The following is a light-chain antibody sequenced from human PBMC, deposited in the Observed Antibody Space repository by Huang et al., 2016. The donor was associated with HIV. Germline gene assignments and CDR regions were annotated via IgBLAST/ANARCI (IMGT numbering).Light chain of an antibody. CDR3: HHCNSYSGA. Sequence: DIQMTQSASTLSASVGDRVTITCRASQTISNWLAWYQQKPGKAPNLLIYKASTLESGVPSRFSGSGSGTEFTLTISSLQPDDFATYYCHHCNSYSGAFGQGTKVEIK. CDR2: KAS. J-gene: IGKJ1*01. V-gene: IGKV1-5*03. CDR1: QTISNW.